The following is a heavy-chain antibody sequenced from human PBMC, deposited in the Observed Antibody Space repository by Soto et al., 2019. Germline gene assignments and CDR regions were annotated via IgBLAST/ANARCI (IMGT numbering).Heavy chain of an antibody. V-gene: IGHV4-34*01. CDR3: ARVRRGIAASRGVFDY. J-gene: IGHJ4*02. CDR1: GGSFSGYY. D-gene: IGHD6-6*01. CDR2: INHSGST. Sequence: QVQLQQWGAGLLKPSETLSLTCAVYGGSFSGYYWSWIRQPPGKGLEWIGEINHSGSTNYNPSLKSRVTISVATSKNQFSLKLSSVTAADTAVYYCARVRRGIAASRGVFDYWGQGTLVTVSS.